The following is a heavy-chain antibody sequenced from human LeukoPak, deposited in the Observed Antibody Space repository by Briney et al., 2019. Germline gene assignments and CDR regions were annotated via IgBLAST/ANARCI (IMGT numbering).Heavy chain of an antibody. CDR2: IIPIFGTA. CDR1: GGTFSSYA. D-gene: IGHD4-17*01. V-gene: IGHV1-69*05. Sequence: SVKVSCKASGGTFSSYAISWVGQAPGQGLEWMGRIIPIFGTANYAQKFQGRVTITTDESTSTAYMELSSLRSEDTAVYYCARDWDDYGDLPDYFDYWGQGTLVTVSS. J-gene: IGHJ4*02. CDR3: ARDWDDYGDLPDYFDY.